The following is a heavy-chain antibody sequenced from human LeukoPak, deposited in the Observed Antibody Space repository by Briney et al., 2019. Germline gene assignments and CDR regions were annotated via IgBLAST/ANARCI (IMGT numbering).Heavy chain of an antibody. J-gene: IGHJ6*03. Sequence: PGGSLRLSCTASGFTFGDYAMSCVRQAPGKGLEWVGLTRTKAYGGTTEYAASVKGRFTISRDDSKSIAYLQMNSLKTEDTAVYYCTRDYYNMDVWGKGTTVTISS. CDR2: TRTKAYGGTT. CDR1: GFTFGDYA. V-gene: IGHV3-49*04. CDR3: TRDYYNMDV.